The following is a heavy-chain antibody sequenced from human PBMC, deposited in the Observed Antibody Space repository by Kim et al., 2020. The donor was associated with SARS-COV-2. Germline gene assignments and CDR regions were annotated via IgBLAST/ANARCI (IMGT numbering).Heavy chain of an antibody. CDR2: ISWNSGSI. Sequence: GGSLRLSCAASGFTFDDYAMHWVRQAPGKGLEWVSGISWNSGSIGYADSVKGRFTISRDNAKNSLYLQMNSLRAEDTALYYCAKIRSWSYYRVGAFDIWG. D-gene: IGHD3-10*01. CDR1: GFTFDDYA. V-gene: IGHV3-9*01. CDR3: AKIRSWSYYRVGAFDI. J-gene: IGHJ3*02.